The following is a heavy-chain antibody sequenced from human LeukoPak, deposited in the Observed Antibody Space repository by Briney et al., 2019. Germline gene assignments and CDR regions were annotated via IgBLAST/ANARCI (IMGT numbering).Heavy chain of an antibody. CDR3: ARDLYYYGSGSYYDVFDV. J-gene: IGHJ3*01. CDR1: GYTFSTYG. Sequence: ASVKVSCKASGYTFSTYGISWVRQAPGQGLEWMGWISAYKGNTYYAQKLQGRVTMTTDTSTSTAYMELRSLRSDDTAIYYCARDLYYYGSGSYYDVFDVWGQGTMVTVSS. CDR2: ISAYKGNT. D-gene: IGHD3-10*01. V-gene: IGHV1-18*01.